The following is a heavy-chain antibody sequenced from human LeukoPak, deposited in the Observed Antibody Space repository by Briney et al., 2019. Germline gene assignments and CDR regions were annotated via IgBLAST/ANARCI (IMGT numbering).Heavy chain of an antibody. Sequence: SETLSLTCTDSGVSISSYYWSWIRQPPGKGLEWIGYIYYSGSTNYNPSLKSRVTISVDTSKNQFSLKLSSVTAADTAVYYCARQRITMSRSNWFDPWGQGTLVTVSS. J-gene: IGHJ5*02. CDR2: IYYSGST. CDR1: GVSISSYY. D-gene: IGHD3-10*02. CDR3: ARQRITMSRSNWFDP. V-gene: IGHV4-59*01.